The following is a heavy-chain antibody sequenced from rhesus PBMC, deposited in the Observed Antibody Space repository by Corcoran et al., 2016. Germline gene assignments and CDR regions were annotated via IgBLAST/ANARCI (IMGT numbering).Heavy chain of an antibody. V-gene: IGHV4-80*01. CDR1: GGSITSYW. D-gene: IGHD2-33*01. J-gene: IGHJ4*01. CDR2: ISGNSGST. CDR3: AMEWLN. Sequence: QVQLQESGPGLVKPSETLSLTCAVPGGSITSYWWTWIRQPPGKGLEWVGEISGNSGSTYYTPSLKSQVTISKDASKKRFSLQLSSVTAADTAVYYCAMEWLNWGQGVLVTVSS.